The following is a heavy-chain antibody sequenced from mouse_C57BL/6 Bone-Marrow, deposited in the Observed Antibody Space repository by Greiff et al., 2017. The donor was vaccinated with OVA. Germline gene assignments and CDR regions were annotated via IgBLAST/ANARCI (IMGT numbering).Heavy chain of an antibody. V-gene: IGHV1-50*01. Sequence: QVQLQQPGAELVKPGASVKLSCKASGYTFTSYWMQWVKQRPGQGLEWIGEIDPSDSYTNYNQKFKGKATLTVDTSSSTAYMQLSSLTSEDSAVYYSARNGYYGSSYFDYWGQGTTLSVSS. CDR3: ARNGYYGSSYFDY. D-gene: IGHD1-1*01. CDR1: GYTFTSYW. CDR2: IDPSDSYT. J-gene: IGHJ2*01.